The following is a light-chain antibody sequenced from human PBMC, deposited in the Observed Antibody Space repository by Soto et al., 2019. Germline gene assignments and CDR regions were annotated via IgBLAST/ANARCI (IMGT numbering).Light chain of an antibody. CDR3: QQRSNWPLT. CDR2: DAS. CDR1: QSVRSY. J-gene: IGKJ4*01. V-gene: IGKV3-11*01. Sequence: EMVLTQSPATLSLSPGERATISCRASQSVRSYLAWYQQRPGQVPRLLIYDASNRATGIPARFSGSGSGADFTLSISSLEPEDFAVYYCQQRSNWPLTFGGGTKVEIK.